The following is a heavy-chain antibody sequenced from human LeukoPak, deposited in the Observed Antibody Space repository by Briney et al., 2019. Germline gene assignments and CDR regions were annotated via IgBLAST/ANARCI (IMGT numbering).Heavy chain of an antibody. CDR2: IKKDGSER. J-gene: IGHJ4*02. CDR3: ASILMAYGWL. V-gene: IGHV3-7*03. CDR1: GFSFSSYW. Sequence: PGGSLRLSCVASGFSFSSYWMGWVRQAPGKGLEWVANIKKDGSERHYVDSVKGRFTIFRENAKNSLYLHMKSLRAEDTAVYYCASILMAYGWLWGQGVLVTVSS. D-gene: IGHD2-8*02.